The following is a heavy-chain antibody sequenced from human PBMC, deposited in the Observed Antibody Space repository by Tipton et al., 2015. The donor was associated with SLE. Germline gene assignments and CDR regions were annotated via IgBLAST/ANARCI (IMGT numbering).Heavy chain of an antibody. CDR1: GGSISNSGYY. V-gene: IGHV4-39*07. CDR3: ARGSGYDWPGGYYYYRMDV. CDR2: IYYSGTT. J-gene: IGHJ6*02. Sequence: TLSLTCTVSGGSISNSGYYWGWIRQPPGKGLEWIGSIYYSGTTYYHPSLKSRVTISLDTSKNQFSLKVRSVTAADTAVYWCARGSGYDWPGGYYYYRMDVWGQGTTVTVSS. D-gene: IGHD5-12*01.